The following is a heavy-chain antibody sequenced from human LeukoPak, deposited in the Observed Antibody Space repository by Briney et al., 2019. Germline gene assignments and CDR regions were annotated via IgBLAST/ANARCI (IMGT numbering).Heavy chain of an antibody. V-gene: IGHV1-69*13. D-gene: IGHD3-22*01. J-gene: IGHJ4*02. CDR3: ARGSTYYESSGQVPFDY. CDR2: IIPIFGTA. CDR1: GGTFSSYA. Sequence: ASVKVSCKASGGTFSSYAISWVRQAPGQGLEWMGGIIPIFGTANYAQKFQGRVTITADESTSTAYMELSSLRSEDTAVYYCARGSTYYESSGQVPFDYWGQGTLVTVSS.